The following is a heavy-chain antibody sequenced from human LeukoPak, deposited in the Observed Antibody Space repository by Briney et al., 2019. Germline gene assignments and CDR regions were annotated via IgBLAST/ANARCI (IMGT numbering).Heavy chain of an antibody. CDR1: GFTFGDYA. CDR3: TAPGPGSSGYYYYGMDV. J-gene: IGHJ6*04. V-gene: IGHV3-49*04. Sequence: GRSLRLSCTASGFTFGDYAMSWVRQAPEKGLEWVGFIRSKAYGGTTEYAASVKGRFTISRDDSKSIAYLQMNSLKTEDTAVYYCTAPGPGSSGYYYYGMDVWGKGTTVTVSS. CDR2: IRSKAYGGTT. D-gene: IGHD6-13*01.